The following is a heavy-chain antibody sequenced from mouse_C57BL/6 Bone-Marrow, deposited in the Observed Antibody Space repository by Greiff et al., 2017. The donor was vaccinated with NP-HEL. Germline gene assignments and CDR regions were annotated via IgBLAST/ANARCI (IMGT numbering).Heavy chain of an antibody. V-gene: IGHV1-64*01. CDR1: GYTFTSYW. CDR2: IHPNSGST. D-gene: IGHD2-4*01. Sequence: VQLQQPGAELVKPGASVKLSCKASGYTFTSYWMHWVKQRPGQGLEWIGMIHPNSGSTNYNEKFKSKATLTVDKSSSTAYMQLSSLTSEDSAVYYCARRDYDDSAWFAYWGQGTLVTVSA. J-gene: IGHJ3*01. CDR3: ARRDYDDSAWFAY.